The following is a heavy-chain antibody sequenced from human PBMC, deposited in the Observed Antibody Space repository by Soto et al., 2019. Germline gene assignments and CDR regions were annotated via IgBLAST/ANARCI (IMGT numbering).Heavy chain of an antibody. V-gene: IGHV1-18*01. CDR3: AVGYCSGGSCYSSLFDY. J-gene: IGHJ4*02. CDR1: GYTFTSYG. D-gene: IGHD2-15*01. CDR2: ISAYNGNT. Sequence: QVQLVQSGAEVKKPGASVKVSCKASGYTFTSYGISWVRQAPGQGLEWMGWISAYNGNTNYAQKLQGRVTMTTDTPTSTAYMELRSLRSDDTAVYYCAVGYCSGGSCYSSLFDYWGQGTLVTVSS.